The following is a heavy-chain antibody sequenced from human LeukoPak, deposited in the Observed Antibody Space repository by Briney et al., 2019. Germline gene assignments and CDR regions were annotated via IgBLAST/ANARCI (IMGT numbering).Heavy chain of an antibody. CDR2: IIPIFGTA. CDR3: ASNIVVVTATYFDY. V-gene: IGHV1-69*13. Sequence: ASVKVSCKASGGTFSSYAISWVRQAPGQGLEWMGGIIPIFGTASYAQKSQGRVTITADESTSTAYMELSSLRSEDTAVYYCASNIVVVTATYFDYWGQGTLVTVSS. CDR1: GGTFSSYA. D-gene: IGHD2-21*02. J-gene: IGHJ4*02.